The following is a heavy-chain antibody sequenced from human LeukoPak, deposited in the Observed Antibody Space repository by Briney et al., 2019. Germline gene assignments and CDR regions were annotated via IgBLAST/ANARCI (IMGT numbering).Heavy chain of an antibody. J-gene: IGHJ4*02. CDR3: ARVSIAAAVDY. CDR1: GGSFSGYY. Sequence: SETLSLTCAVYGGSFSGYYWSWIRQTPGKGLEWIGEINHSGSTNYNPSLKSRVTISVDTSKNQFSLKLSSVTAADTAVYYCARVSIAAAVDYWGQGTLVTVSS. V-gene: IGHV4-34*01. CDR2: INHSGST. D-gene: IGHD6-13*01.